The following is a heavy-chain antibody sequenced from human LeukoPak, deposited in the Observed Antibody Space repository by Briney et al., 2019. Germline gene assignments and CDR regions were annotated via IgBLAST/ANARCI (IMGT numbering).Heavy chain of an antibody. CDR2: ISYDGSNK. CDR1: GFTLSSYA. CDR3: ARDPDSSGYFDY. D-gene: IGHD3-22*01. V-gene: IGHV3-30-3*01. J-gene: IGHJ4*02. Sequence: GGSLRLSCAASGFTLSSYAMHWVRQAPGKGLEWVAVISYDGSNKYYADSVKGRFTISRDNSKNTLYLQMNSLRAEDTAVYYCARDPDSSGYFDYWGQGTLVTVSS.